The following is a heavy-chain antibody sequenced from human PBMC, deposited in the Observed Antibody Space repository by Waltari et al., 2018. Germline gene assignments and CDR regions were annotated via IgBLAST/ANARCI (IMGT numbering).Heavy chain of an antibody. J-gene: IGHJ4*02. D-gene: IGHD3-22*01. Sequence: QVQLVESGGGVVQPGRSLRLSCAASGFTFSRYALLWVPQAPGKGLEWVAVISYDGSHKYYADSVKGRFTISRDSSKNTLFLQMNSLRVEDTAVYYCARDIAYHDSSGYYPYYFDYWGQGALVTVSS. CDR2: ISYDGSHK. CDR1: GFTFSRYA. V-gene: IGHV3-30-3*01. CDR3: ARDIAYHDSSGYYPYYFDY.